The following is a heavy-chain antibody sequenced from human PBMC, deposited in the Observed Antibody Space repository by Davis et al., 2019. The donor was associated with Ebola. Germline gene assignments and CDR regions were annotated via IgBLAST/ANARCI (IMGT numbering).Heavy chain of an antibody. CDR1: GGTFSSYA. Sequence: AASVKVSCKASGGTFSSYAISWERQAPGQGLEWMGRIIPILGIANYAQKFQGRVTITADKSTSTAYMELSSLRSEDTAVYYCARAGMYNWFDPWGQGTLVTVSS. CDR2: IIPILGIA. CDR3: ARAGMYNWFDP. D-gene: IGHD1-14*01. J-gene: IGHJ5*02. V-gene: IGHV1-69*04.